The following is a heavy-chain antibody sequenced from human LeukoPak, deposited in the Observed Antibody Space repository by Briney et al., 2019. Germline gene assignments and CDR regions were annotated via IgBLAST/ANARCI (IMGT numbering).Heavy chain of an antibody. Sequence: PSETLSLTCAVYGGSFSGYYWSWIRQPPGKGLEWIGEINHSGSTNYNPSLKSRVTISVDTSKNQFSLKLTSVTAADTAVYYCARGVLRTTAFDIWGQGTMVTVSS. V-gene: IGHV4-34*01. CDR1: GGSFSGYY. J-gene: IGHJ3*02. D-gene: IGHD2-15*01. CDR3: ARGVLRTTAFDI. CDR2: INHSGST.